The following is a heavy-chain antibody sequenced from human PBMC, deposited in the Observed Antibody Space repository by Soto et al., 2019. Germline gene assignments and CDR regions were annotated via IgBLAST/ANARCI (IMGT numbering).Heavy chain of an antibody. V-gene: IGHV4-59*01. CDR1: GGSISSYY. J-gene: IGHJ2*01. CDR2: IYYSGST. Sequence: QVQLQESGPGLVKPSETLSLTCTVSGGSISSYYWSWIRQPPGKGLEWIGYIYYSGSTNYNTSLMRRVPISVDTSKNQFSLKLSSVTAADTAVYYCARLGYCSGGSCYSWYFDLWGRGTLVTVSS. D-gene: IGHD2-15*01. CDR3: ARLGYCSGGSCYSWYFDL.